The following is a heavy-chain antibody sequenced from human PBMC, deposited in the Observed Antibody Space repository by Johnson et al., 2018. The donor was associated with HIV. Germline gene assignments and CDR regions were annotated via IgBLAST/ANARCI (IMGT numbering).Heavy chain of an antibody. J-gene: IGHJ3*02. Sequence: QVQLVESGGGLVKPGGSLRLSCAASGFTIADYYMNWIRQAPGNGLEWVSYISSSGIYYADSVKGRFTVPRDSAKNSLYLQMNSLRADDTAVYYCAKDLRVFDWFNAYDALDIWGQGTMVTVSS. CDR1: GFTIADYY. CDR2: ISSSGI. CDR3: AKDLRVFDWFNAYDALDI. V-gene: IGHV3-11*04. D-gene: IGHD3-9*01.